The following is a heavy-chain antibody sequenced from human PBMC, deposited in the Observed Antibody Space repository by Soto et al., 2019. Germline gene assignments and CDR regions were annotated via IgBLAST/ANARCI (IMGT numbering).Heavy chain of an antibody. D-gene: IGHD6-6*01. CDR1: GGSFSGYY. CDR3: ARLRLMGIAARGSHFDY. Sequence: ASETLSLTCAVYGGSFSGYYWSWIRQPPGKGLEWIGEINHSGSTNYNPSLKSRVTISVDTSKNQFSLKLSSVTAADTAMYYCARLRLMGIAARGSHFDYWGQGTLVTVSS. J-gene: IGHJ4*02. CDR2: INHSGST. V-gene: IGHV4-34*01.